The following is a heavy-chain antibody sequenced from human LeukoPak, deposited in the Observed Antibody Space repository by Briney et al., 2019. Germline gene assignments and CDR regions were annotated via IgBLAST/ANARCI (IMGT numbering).Heavy chain of an antibody. CDR2: INPNSGGT. CDR3: ARDTVVAATDYYYYVDV. CDR1: GYTFTGYY. D-gene: IGHD2-15*01. Sequence: ASVKVSCKASGYTFTGYYMHWVRQAPGQGLEWMGWINPNSGGTNYAQKFQGRVTMTRDTSISTAYMELSRLRSDDTAVYYCARDTVVAATDYYYYVDVWGKGTTVTVSS. V-gene: IGHV1-2*02. J-gene: IGHJ6*03.